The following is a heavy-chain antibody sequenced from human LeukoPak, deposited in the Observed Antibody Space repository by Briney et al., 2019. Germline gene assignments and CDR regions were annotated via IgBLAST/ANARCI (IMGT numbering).Heavy chain of an antibody. V-gene: IGHV4-59*12. D-gene: IGHD3-9*01. Sequence: ASETLSLTCTVSGGSISSYYWSWIRQPPGKGLEWIGYIYYSGSTNYNPSLKSRVTISVDTSKNQFSLKLSSVTAADTAVYYCNTISEDDAFDIWGQGTMVTVSS. CDR1: GGSISSYY. CDR2: IYYSGST. J-gene: IGHJ3*02. CDR3: NTISEDDAFDI.